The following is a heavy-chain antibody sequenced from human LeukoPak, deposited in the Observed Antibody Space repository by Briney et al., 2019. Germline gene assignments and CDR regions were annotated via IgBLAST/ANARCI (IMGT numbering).Heavy chain of an antibody. V-gene: IGHV3-30*18. CDR1: GFTFSSYG. CDR3: AKGTYYYDSSGYYFDY. J-gene: IGHJ4*01. CDR2: ISYDGSNK. Sequence: GGSLRLSCAASGFTFSSYGMHWVRQAPGKGLEWVAVISYDGSNKYYADSVKGRFTISRDNSKNTLYLQMNSLRAEDTAVYYCAKGTYYYDSSGYYFDYWGQEPWSPSPQ. D-gene: IGHD3-22*01.